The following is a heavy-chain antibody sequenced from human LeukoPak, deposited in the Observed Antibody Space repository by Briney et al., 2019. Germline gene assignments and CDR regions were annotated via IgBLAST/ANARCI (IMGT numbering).Heavy chain of an antibody. CDR3: ARGLRDIVVVPAAIKQPFDY. Sequence: SETLSLTCTVSGGSISSYYWSWIRQPPGKGLEWIGEINHSGSTNYNPSLKSRVTISVDTSKNQFSLKLSSVTAADTAVYYCARGLRDIVVVPAAIKQPFDYWGQGTLVTVSS. V-gene: IGHV4-34*01. CDR1: GGSISSYY. D-gene: IGHD2-2*02. CDR2: INHSGST. J-gene: IGHJ4*02.